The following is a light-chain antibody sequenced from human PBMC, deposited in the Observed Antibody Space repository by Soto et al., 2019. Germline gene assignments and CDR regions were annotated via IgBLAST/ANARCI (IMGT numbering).Light chain of an antibody. CDR1: QSISSY. CDR3: QQSYSTPIT. CDR2: AAS. J-gene: IGKJ5*01. Sequence: DIQMTQSPSSLSASVGDRVTITCRASQSISSYLNWYQQKPGEAPKVLIYAASNLQSGVPSRFSGSGSGTDFTLTISSLQPEDFATYYCQQSYSTPITFGQGTRLEN. V-gene: IGKV1-39*01.